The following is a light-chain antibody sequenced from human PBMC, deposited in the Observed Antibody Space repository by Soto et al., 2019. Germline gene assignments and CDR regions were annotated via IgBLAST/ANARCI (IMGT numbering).Light chain of an antibody. V-gene: IGKV3-11*01. CDR1: RSVTTF. Sequence: EIVLTQSPATLSLSPGERATLSCRASRSVTTFLAWYQQKPGQAPTLLIYDASKTATGVPTRFSGSGSGTDFTLTISSLQPEDFAVYHCQHRTLWPLTFGGGTKVERK. J-gene: IGKJ4*01. CDR2: DAS. CDR3: QHRTLWPLT.